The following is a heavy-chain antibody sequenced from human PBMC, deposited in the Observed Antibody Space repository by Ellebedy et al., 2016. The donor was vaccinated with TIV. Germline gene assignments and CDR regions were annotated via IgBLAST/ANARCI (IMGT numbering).Heavy chain of an antibody. D-gene: IGHD3-22*01. CDR2: ILYSGGT. CDR1: GDFVTSGAYY. CDR3: ARDSPPYYNTRGFDY. V-gene: IGHV4-61*08. J-gene: IGHJ4*02. Sequence: SETLSLTCTVSGDFVTSGAYYWSWIRQPPGKGLEWIGYILYSGGTNYNPSLMSRVTISVDTSKNQFSLNLSSVTAADTAVYYCARDSPPYYNTRGFDYWGQGILVTVSS.